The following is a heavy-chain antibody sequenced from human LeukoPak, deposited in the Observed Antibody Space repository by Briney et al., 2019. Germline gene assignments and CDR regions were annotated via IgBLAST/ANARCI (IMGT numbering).Heavy chain of an antibody. J-gene: IGHJ6*03. CDR2: IKQDESEK. V-gene: IGHV3-7*01. Sequence: PGGSLRLSCAASGFTFSSYWMSWVRQAPGKGLEWVANIKQDESEKYYVDSVKGRFTISRDNAKNSLYLQMNSVRAEDTAVYYCAKDRFGTLDYNFYYYYYYMDVWGKGTTVTISS. D-gene: IGHD5-24*01. CDR3: AKDRFGTLDYNFYYYYYYMDV. CDR1: GFTFSSYW.